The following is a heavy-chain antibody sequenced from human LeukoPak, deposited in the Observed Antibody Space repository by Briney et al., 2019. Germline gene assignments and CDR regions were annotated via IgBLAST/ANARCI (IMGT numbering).Heavy chain of an antibody. J-gene: IGHJ5*02. Sequence: KPSETLSLTCIVSGGSISSYYWGWIRQPPGKGLEWIGSIYYSGSTYYNPSLKSRVTISVDTSKNQFSLKLSSVTAADTAVYYCARMVRESTNWFDPWGQGTLVTVSS. CDR3: ARMVRESTNWFDP. D-gene: IGHD3-10*01. V-gene: IGHV4-39*01. CDR2: IYYSGST. CDR1: GGSISSYY.